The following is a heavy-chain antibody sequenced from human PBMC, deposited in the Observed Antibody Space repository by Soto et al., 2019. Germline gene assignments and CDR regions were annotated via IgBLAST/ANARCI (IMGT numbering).Heavy chain of an antibody. CDR1: GYTFTGYY. J-gene: IGHJ4*02. Sequence: ASVKVSCKASGYTFTGYYMHWVRQAPGQGLEWMGWINPNSGGTNYAQKFQGRVTMTRDTSISTAYMELSRLRSDDTAVYYCARGPVTEYYYDSSGYYPTRDFDYWGQGTLVTVS. CDR2: INPNSGGT. CDR3: ARGPVTEYYYDSSGYYPTRDFDY. V-gene: IGHV1-2*02. D-gene: IGHD3-22*01.